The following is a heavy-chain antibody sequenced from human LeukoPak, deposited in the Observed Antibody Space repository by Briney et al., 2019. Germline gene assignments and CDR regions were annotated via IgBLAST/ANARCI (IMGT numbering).Heavy chain of an antibody. CDR2: IYYSGST. J-gene: IGHJ6*02. CDR1: GGSISSYY. V-gene: IGHV4-59*08. D-gene: IGHD1-1*01. Sequence: SETVSLICTVSGGSISSYYWSWIRQPPGKGLEWIGYIYYSGSTNYNPSLKSRVTISVDTSKNQFSLKLSSVTAADTAVYYCAGYRTPKDVWGQGTTVTVSS. CDR3: AGYRTPKDV.